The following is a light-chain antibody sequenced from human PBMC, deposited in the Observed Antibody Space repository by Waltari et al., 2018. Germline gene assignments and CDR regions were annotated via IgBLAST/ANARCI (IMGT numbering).Light chain of an antibody. CDR1: ISNIGKNY. CDR3: ATWDSSMSVGV. Sequence: QSVLTQPPSASAAPGQRATISCSGSISNIGKNYVSWYQHFPGTAPKLLIYSDDQRPSGVSGRFSGSKSGTSATLAISGLQSEDEADYYCATWDSSMSVGVLGGGTKVTVL. J-gene: IGLJ2*01. CDR2: SDD. V-gene: IGLV1-51*01.